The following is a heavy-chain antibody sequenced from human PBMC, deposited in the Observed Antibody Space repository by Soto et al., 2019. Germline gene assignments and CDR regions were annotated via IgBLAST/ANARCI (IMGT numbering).Heavy chain of an antibody. CDR1: GVSLKTYY. CDR3: ARVAGISYYHHIHV. V-gene: IGHV4-59*01. J-gene: IGHJ6*03. CDR2: IFSSGSP. Sequence: QVHLQESGPGLVRPSETLSLTCTVSGVSLKTYYWSWIRLPPGGGLEWIGYIFSSGSPNYNPALRSRVTMSVETSNNQFSLKMSAVTAADTAVYYCARVAGISYYHHIHVWGKGTTVTVSS. D-gene: IGHD1-20*01.